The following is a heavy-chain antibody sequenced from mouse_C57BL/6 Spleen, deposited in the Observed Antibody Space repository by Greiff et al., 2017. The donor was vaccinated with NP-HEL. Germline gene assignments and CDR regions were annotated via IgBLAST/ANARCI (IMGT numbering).Heavy chain of an antibody. Sequence: QVQLQQQPGTELVKPGASVKLSCKASGYTFTSYWMHWVKQRPGQGLEWIGNINPSNGGTNYNEKFKSKATLTVDKSSGTAYMQLSSLTSEDSAVYYCARPYYGSSYWYFDVWGTGTTVTVSS. CDR3: ARPYYGSSYWYFDV. CDR2: INPSNGGT. D-gene: IGHD1-1*01. V-gene: IGHV1-53*01. CDR1: GYTFTSYW. J-gene: IGHJ1*03.